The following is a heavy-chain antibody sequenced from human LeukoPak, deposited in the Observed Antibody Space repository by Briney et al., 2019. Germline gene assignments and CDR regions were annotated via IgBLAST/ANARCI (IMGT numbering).Heavy chain of an antibody. D-gene: IGHD1-26*01. CDR1: GYTLTELS. V-gene: IGHV1-24*01. Sequence: ASVKVSCKVSGYTLTELSMHWVRQAPGKGLEWMGGFDPEDGETIYAQKFQGRVTMTEDTSTDTAYMELSSLRSEDTAVYYCATDRPEWELDAFDIWGQGTMVTVSS. CDR3: ATDRPEWELDAFDI. J-gene: IGHJ3*02. CDR2: FDPEDGET.